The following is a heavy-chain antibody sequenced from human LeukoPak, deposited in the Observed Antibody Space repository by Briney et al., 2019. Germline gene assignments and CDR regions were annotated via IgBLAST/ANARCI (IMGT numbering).Heavy chain of an antibody. CDR3: ARGRDRSKAGDH. V-gene: IGHV4-34*01. Sequence: SETLSLTCTVYGGSCDDYYCSWIRQPPGKGLEWIGEIHPSGIFYYNSSLVSRVTISIDTSKSQFSLRLTSVTAADTAFYYCARGRDRSKAGDHWGQGSLVTVSP. CDR1: GGSCDDYY. D-gene: IGHD5-24*01. CDR2: IHPSGIF. J-gene: IGHJ4*02.